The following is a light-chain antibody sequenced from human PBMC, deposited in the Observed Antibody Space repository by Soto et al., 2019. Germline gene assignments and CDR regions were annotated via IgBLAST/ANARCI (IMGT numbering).Light chain of an antibody. CDR1: SSDVGSYNR. V-gene: IGLV2-18*01. CDR2: EVN. J-gene: IGLJ1*01. Sequence: QSVLTQPPSASGSPGQSVTISCTGTSSDVGSYNRLSWYQQPPGTAPKLIMYEVNTRPSGVPDRFSGSKSGSTASLTISGLQAEDEADYYCSLYMSGSTYVFGTGTKVTVL. CDR3: SLYMSGSTYV.